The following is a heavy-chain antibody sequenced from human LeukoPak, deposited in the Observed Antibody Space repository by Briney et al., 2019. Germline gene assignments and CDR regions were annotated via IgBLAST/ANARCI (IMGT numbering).Heavy chain of an antibody. Sequence: ASVTVSCKASGGTFSSYAISWVRHAPGQGLEWMGRIIPILGIANYAQKFQGRVTITADKSTSTAYVELSSLRSEDTAVYYCAKREIAAAGWPGFDWGQGTLVTVSS. CDR1: GGTFSSYA. D-gene: IGHD6-13*01. J-gene: IGHJ4*02. CDR2: IIPILGIA. V-gene: IGHV1-69*04. CDR3: AKREIAAAGWPGFD.